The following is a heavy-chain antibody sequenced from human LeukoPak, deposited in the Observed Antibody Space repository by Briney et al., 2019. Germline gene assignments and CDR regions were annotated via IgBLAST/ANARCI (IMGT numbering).Heavy chain of an antibody. D-gene: IGHD3-10*01. V-gene: IGHV3-23*01. J-gene: IGHJ4*02. CDR2: ISGSGGTT. CDR1: GFTFSSYA. CDR3: ARYGSGSYFVDY. Sequence: TGGSLRLSCAASGFTFSSYAMGWARQAPGKGLEWVSGISGSGGTTYYADSVKGRFTISRDKSKDTLYLQMNSLRAEDMAVYYCARYGSGSYFVDYWGQGTLVTVSS.